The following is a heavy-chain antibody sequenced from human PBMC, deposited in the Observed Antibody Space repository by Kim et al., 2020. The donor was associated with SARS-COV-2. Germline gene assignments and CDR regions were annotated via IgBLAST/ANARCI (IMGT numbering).Heavy chain of an antibody. Sequence: ASVKVSCKASGYIFTTNGITWVRQAPGQGLEWMGWISAYNGDTQYAQKFQGRLTMTTDTSASTAYMELRGLRSDDTAFYYCARSSPNVRGAILAELPLGYWGQGTLVTVSS. CDR3: ARSSPNVRGAILAELPLGY. V-gene: IGHV1-18*01. CDR1: GYIFTTNG. J-gene: IGHJ4*02. D-gene: IGHD3-10*01. CDR2: ISAYNGDT.